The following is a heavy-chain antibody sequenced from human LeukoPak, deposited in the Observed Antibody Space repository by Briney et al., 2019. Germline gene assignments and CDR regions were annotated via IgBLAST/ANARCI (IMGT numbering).Heavy chain of an antibody. CDR3: ARESRGVITLYYYYYMDV. V-gene: IGHV1-2*02. D-gene: IGHD3-10*01. CDR1: GYTFTGYY. CDR2: INPNSGGT. J-gene: IGHJ6*03. Sequence: ASVKVSCKASGYTFTGYYMHWVRQAPGQGLEWMGWINPNSGGTNYAQKFQGRVTMTRDTSISTAYMELSRLRSDDTAVYYCARESRGVITLYYYYYMDVWGKGTTVTISS.